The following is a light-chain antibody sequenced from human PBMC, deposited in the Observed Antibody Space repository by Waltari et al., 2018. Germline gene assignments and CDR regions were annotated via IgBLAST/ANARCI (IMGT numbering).Light chain of an antibody. V-gene: IGKV1-16*01. CDR3: QQYYSTLMWT. CDR1: QGIKNY. CDR2: GVS. Sequence: DIQMTQSPSSLSASVGDRVTITFRASQGIKNYLAWFQQKPGKAPKSLIYGVSSLQTGVPSRFSGSGSGTDFTLTISSLQAEDVAVYYCQQYYSTLMWTFGQGTKVEI. J-gene: IGKJ1*01.